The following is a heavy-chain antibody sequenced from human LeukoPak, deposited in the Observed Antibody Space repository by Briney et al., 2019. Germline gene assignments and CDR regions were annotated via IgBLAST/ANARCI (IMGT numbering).Heavy chain of an antibody. Sequence: PSGTLSLTCTVSGGSISSYYWSWIRQPPGKGLEWIGYIYYSGSTNYNPSLKSRVTISVDTSKNQFSLKLSSVTAADTAVYYCARVPVRGFDYVWGSYRPHSDAFDIWGQGTMVTVSS. CDR3: ARVPVRGFDYVWGSYRPHSDAFDI. CDR2: IYYSGST. V-gene: IGHV4-59*01. CDR1: GGSISSYY. D-gene: IGHD3-16*02. J-gene: IGHJ3*02.